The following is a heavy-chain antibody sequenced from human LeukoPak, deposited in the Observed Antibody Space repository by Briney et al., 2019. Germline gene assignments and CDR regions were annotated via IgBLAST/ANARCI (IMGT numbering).Heavy chain of an antibody. Sequence: GGSLRLSCAASGFTFSSYAMHWVRQAPGKGLEWVAVISYDGSNKYYADSVKGRFTISRDNSKNTLYLQMNSLRAEDTAVYYCARGVVRFLEWLLPNDYWGQGTLVTVSS. J-gene: IGHJ4*02. CDR1: GFTFSSYA. V-gene: IGHV3-30-3*01. CDR3: ARGVVRFLEWLLPNDY. D-gene: IGHD3-3*01. CDR2: ISYDGSNK.